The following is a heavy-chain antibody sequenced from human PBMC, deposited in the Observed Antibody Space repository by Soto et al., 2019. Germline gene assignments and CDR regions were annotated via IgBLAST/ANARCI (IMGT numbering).Heavy chain of an antibody. CDR3: ARDPQSLGYCSGGSCYGAFDI. D-gene: IGHD2-15*01. Sequence: GASVKVSCKASGGTFSSYAISWVRQAPGQGLEWMGGIIPIFGTANYAQKFQGRVTITADESTSTAYMELSSLRSEDTAVYYCARDPQSLGYCSGGSCYGAFDIWGQGTMVTVSS. CDR2: IIPIFGTA. V-gene: IGHV1-69*13. CDR1: GGTFSSYA. J-gene: IGHJ3*02.